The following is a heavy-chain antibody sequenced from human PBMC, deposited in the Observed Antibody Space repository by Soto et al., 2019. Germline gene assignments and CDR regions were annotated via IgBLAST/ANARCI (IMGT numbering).Heavy chain of an antibody. D-gene: IGHD6-13*01. CDR3: ARGRAVIAAAGAPHFDY. J-gene: IGHJ4*02. Sequence: PGPSVKVSCKASGYTFTGYYMHWVRQAPGQGLEWMGWINPNSGGTNYAQKFQGRVTMTRDTSISTAYMELSRLRSDDTAVYYCARGRAVIAAAGAPHFDYWGQGTLVTVSS. CDR1: GYTFTGYY. V-gene: IGHV1-2*02. CDR2: INPNSGGT.